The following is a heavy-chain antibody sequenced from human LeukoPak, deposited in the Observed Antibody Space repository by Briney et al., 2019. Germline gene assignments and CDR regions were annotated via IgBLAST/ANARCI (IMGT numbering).Heavy chain of an antibody. Sequence: SETLSLTCDVYGGSFSGYYWSWIRQPPGKGLEWIGEINHSGSTNYNPSPKRRVTRSVGTSKNQFSLKLSSVTAADTAVYYCARVGPYGVHWVNAFDIWGQGTMVTVSS. CDR3: ARVGPYGVHWVNAFDI. CDR1: GGSFSGYY. CDR2: INHSGST. V-gene: IGHV4-34*01. D-gene: IGHD4-17*01. J-gene: IGHJ3*02.